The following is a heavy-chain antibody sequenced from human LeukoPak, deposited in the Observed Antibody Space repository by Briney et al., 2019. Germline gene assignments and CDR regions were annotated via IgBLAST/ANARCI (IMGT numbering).Heavy chain of an antibody. CDR2: IYYSGST. D-gene: IGHD1-26*01. CDR3: ARDRSGSFDY. V-gene: IGHV4-59*01. CDR1: GGSISSYY. J-gene: IGHJ4*02. Sequence: SETLSLTCTVSGGSISSYYWSWIRQPPGKGLEWIGYIYYSGSTNYNPSLKSRVTISVGTSKNKFSLKLSSVTAADTAVYYCARDRSGSFDYWGQGTLVTVPS.